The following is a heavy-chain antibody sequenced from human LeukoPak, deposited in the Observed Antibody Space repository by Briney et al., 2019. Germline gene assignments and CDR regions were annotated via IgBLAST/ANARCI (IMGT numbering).Heavy chain of an antibody. J-gene: IGHJ6*03. CDR2: IRYDGSNK. V-gene: IGHV3-30*02. Sequence: QPGGSLRLSCAASGFTFSSYGMHWVRQAPGKGLEWVAFIRYDGSNKYYADSVKGRFTISRDNSKNTLYLQMNGLRAEDTAVYYCAKVGLVVPAAIPDYYYYYYMDVWGKGTTVTISS. D-gene: IGHD2-2*01. CDR1: GFTFSSYG. CDR3: AKVGLVVPAAIPDYYYYYYMDV.